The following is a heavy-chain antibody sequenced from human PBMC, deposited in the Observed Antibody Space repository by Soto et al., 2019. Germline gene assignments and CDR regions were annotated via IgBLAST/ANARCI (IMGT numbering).Heavy chain of an antibody. J-gene: IGHJ4*02. V-gene: IGHV4-59*08. CDR3: ARHTGTVTTEFDY. Sequence: SETLSLTGTVSGGSISSYYWSWIRQPPGKGLEWIGYIYYSGSTNYNPSLKSRVTISVDTSKNQFSLKLSSVTAADTAVYYCARHTGTVTTEFDYWGQGTLVTVSS. CDR2: IYYSGST. D-gene: IGHD4-17*01. CDR1: GGSISSYY.